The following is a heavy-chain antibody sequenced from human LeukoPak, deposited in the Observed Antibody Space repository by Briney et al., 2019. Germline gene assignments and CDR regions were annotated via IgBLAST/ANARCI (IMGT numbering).Heavy chain of an antibody. D-gene: IGHD5-18*01. CDR1: GYTFTGYY. V-gene: IGHV1-2*02. Sequence: ASVKVSCKASGYTFTGYYMHWVRQAPGQGPEWMGWISPNNGNTRYSQKFQGRVTMTTDTSISTAYMELSGLTSDDTAVYYCAAPGYKYGYVLDHWGQGTLVTVSS. CDR2: ISPNNGNT. J-gene: IGHJ4*02. CDR3: AAPGYKYGYVLDH.